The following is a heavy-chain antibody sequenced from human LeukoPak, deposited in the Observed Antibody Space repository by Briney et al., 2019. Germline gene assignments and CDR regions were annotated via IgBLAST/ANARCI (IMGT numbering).Heavy chain of an antibody. V-gene: IGHV4-59*08. D-gene: IGHD6-19*01. J-gene: IGHJ4*02. CDR3: ATGSVAGTNDY. Sequence: SETLSPTCTVSGGSISSYYWSWIRQPPGKGLEWIGYIYYSGSTNYDPSLKSRVTISVDTSKNQFSLKLSSVTAADTAVYYCATGSVAGTNDYWGQGTLVTVSS. CDR1: GGSISSYY. CDR2: IYYSGST.